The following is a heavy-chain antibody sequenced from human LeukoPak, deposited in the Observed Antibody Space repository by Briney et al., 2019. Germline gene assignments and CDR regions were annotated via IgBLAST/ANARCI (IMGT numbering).Heavy chain of an antibody. J-gene: IGHJ4*02. CDR1: GFTFNNYG. Sequence: PGRSLRLSCAASGFTFNNYGMHWVRQAPGKGLEWVAVIWYDGNSKYYADSVKGRFTISRDNSKNTLYLQMNSLRAEDTAVYYCARDKPPPYYYDSSGIFDYWGQGTLVTVSS. CDR3: ARDKPPPYYYDSSGIFDY. D-gene: IGHD3-22*01. V-gene: IGHV3-33*01. CDR2: IWYDGNSK.